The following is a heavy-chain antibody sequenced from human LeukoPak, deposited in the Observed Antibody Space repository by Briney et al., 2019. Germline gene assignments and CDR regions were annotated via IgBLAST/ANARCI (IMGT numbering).Heavy chain of an antibody. CDR2: MNPNSGNT. J-gene: IGHJ3*02. Sequence: GASVKVSCKSSGYTFTSYDINWVRRATGQGLEWMGWMNPNSGNTGYAQKFQGRVTMTRNTSISTAYMELSSLRSEDTTVYYCARYPSVRADAFDIWGQGTMVTVS. V-gene: IGHV1-8*01. CDR3: ARYPSVRADAFDI. CDR1: GYTFTSYD.